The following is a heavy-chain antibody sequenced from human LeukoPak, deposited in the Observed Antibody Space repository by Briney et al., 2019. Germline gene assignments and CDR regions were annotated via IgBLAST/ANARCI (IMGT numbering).Heavy chain of an antibody. CDR1: GVSFSGYY. CDR3: ARSSGWYPFDY. D-gene: IGHD6-19*01. J-gene: IGHJ4*02. CDR2: INHGGST. V-gene: IGHV4-34*01. Sequence: SETLSLTCALSGVSFSGYYWSWIRQPPGKGQEWIGEINHGGSTNYNASLKSRVTISVDTSKNQFSLKMTSVTAADTAVYYCARSSGWYPFDYWGQGTLVTVSS.